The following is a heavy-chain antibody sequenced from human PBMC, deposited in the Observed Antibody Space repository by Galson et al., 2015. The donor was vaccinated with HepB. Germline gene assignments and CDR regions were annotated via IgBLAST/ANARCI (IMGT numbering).Heavy chain of an antibody. CDR3: ARDSDRRTSSGWYLPGRY. J-gene: IGHJ4*02. Sequence: SLRLSCAASGFTVSSNYMSWVRQAPGKGLEWVSVIYSGGSTYYADSVKGRFTISRDNSKNTLYLQMNSLRAEDTAVYYCARDSDRRTSSGWYLPGRYWGQGTLVTVSS. CDR2: IYSGGST. CDR1: GFTVSSNY. V-gene: IGHV3-66*02. D-gene: IGHD6-19*01.